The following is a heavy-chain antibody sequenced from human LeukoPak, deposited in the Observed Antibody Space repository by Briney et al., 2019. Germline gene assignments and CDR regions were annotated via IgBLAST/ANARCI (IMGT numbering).Heavy chain of an antibody. Sequence: QPGGSLRLSCASSGFPLSNYWMHWVRQVPGRGLVWAGRTNSDGSRTSYADSVKGRVTISRDNAKNTLYLQMNSLRAEDTAIYYCVRGYYDSSGYYGPYFDYWGQGTLVTVSS. J-gene: IGHJ4*02. CDR2: TNSDGSRT. CDR3: VRGYYDSSGYYGPYFDY. CDR1: GFPLSNYW. D-gene: IGHD3-22*01. V-gene: IGHV3-74*01.